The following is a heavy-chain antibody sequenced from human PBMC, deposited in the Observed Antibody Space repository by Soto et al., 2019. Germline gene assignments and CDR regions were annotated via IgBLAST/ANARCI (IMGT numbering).Heavy chain of an antibody. D-gene: IGHD3-10*01. CDR2: IYYSGST. J-gene: IGHJ6*02. CDR3: ARDKYYYGSGKDGMDV. CDR1: GSSISSGGYY. V-gene: IGHV4-31*03. Sequence: QVQLQESGPGLVKPSQTLSLTCTVSGSSISSGGYYWTWIRQHPGKGLEWIGYIYYSGSTYYNPSLKSRVTISVDTSKNQFSLKLSSVTAADTAVYYCARDKYYYGSGKDGMDVWGQGTTVTVSS.